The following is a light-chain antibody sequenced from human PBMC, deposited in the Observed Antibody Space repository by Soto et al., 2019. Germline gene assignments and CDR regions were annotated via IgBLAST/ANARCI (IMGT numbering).Light chain of an antibody. J-gene: IGLJ2*01. Sequence: QSALTQPASVSGSPGQSITISCTGTSSDVGGYNYVSWYQQHPGKVPKLMIYEVFRRPSGISDRFSGSKSGNTASLTISGPQAEDEADYYGCSYTTTSTFVFGRGTKLIGL. CDR1: SSDVGGYNY. V-gene: IGLV2-14*03. CDR2: EVF. CDR3: CSYTTTSTFV.